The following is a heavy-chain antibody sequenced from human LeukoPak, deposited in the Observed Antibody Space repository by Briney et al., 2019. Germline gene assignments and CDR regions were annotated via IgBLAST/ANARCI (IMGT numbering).Heavy chain of an antibody. CDR1: GGTFGTYY. CDR2: VYSSGST. V-gene: IGHV4-59*12. CDR3: ARAGGVVVPAALTFDY. J-gene: IGHJ4*02. D-gene: IGHD2-2*01. Sequence: SETLSLTCSVSGGTFGTYYWSWIRQPPGKGLEWIGYVYSSGSTKYSSYNPSLKSRVTISVDTSKNQFSLKLSSVTAADTAVYYCARAGGVVVPAALTFDYWGQGTLVTVSS.